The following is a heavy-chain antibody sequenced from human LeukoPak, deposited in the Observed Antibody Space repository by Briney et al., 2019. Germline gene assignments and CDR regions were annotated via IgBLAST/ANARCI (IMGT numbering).Heavy chain of an antibody. CDR1: GGSISSGDYY. CDR2: IYYGGST. V-gene: IGHV4-30-4*02. CDR3: ARVKQLSEFDY. J-gene: IGHJ4*02. Sequence: SETLSLTCTVSGGSISSGDYYWSWIRQPPGKGLEWIGYIYYGGSTYYNPSLKSRVTISVDTSKNQFSLKLSSVTAADTAVYYCARVKQLSEFDYWGQGTLVTVSS. D-gene: IGHD6-6*01.